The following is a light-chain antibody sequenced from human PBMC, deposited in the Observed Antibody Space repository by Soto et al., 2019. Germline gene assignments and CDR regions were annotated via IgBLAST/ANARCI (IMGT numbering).Light chain of an antibody. J-gene: IGLJ1*01. V-gene: IGLV2-14*01. CDR3: NSYTRSSTYV. CDR1: SSDVGGYNY. Sequence: QSALTQPASVSGSPVRSVTISCTGTSSDVGGYNYVSWYQQHPGKAPKLMIYDVSNRPSGVSNRFSGSKSGNTASLTISGLQAEDEADYYGNSYTRSSTYVFGTGTKVT. CDR2: DVS.